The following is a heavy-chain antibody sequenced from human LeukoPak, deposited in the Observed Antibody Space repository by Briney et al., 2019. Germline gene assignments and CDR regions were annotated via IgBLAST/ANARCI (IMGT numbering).Heavy chain of an antibody. Sequence: GASVKVSCKASGGTFSSYAISWVRQAPGQGLEWMGWINPNSGGTNYAQKFQGWVTMTRDTSISTAYMELSRLRSDDTAVYYCARAGVGATFGYFQHWGQGTLVTVSS. J-gene: IGHJ1*01. V-gene: IGHV1-2*04. CDR3: ARAGVGATFGYFQH. D-gene: IGHD1-26*01. CDR1: GGTFSSYA. CDR2: INPNSGGT.